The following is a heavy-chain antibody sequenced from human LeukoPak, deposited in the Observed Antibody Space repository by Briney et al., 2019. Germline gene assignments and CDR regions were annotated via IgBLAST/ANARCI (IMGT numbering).Heavy chain of an antibody. D-gene: IGHD3-22*01. CDR2: ISSTSIYI. CDR3: ARGHSRGSQRNDAFDI. V-gene: IGHV3-21*01. J-gene: IGHJ3*02. CDR1: GFIFSTYS. Sequence: GGSLRLSCAASGFIFSTYSMNWVRQAPGKGLEWVSSISSTSIYIYYADSMKGRFTVSRDNAKNALYLQMTSLRAEDTAVYYCARGHSRGSQRNDAFDIWGQGTVVTVSS.